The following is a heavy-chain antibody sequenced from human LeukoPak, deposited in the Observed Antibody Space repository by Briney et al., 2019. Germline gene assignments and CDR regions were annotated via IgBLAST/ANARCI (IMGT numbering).Heavy chain of an antibody. Sequence: ASVKVSCKASGYTFTSYDINWVRQATGQGLEWMGWMNPNSGNTGYAQKFQGRVTMTRNTSISTAYMELSSLRSEDTAVYYCAFGSGPYWALDIWGQGTMVTVSS. J-gene: IGHJ3*02. V-gene: IGHV1-8*01. CDR1: GYTFTSYD. CDR2: MNPNSGNT. CDR3: AFGSGPYWALDI. D-gene: IGHD2-15*01.